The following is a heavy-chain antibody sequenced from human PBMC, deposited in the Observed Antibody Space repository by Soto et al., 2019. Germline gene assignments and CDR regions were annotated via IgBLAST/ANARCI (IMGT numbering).Heavy chain of an antibody. CDR1: GFTFSSYE. CDR2: ISSSGSTI. D-gene: IGHD6-6*01. V-gene: IGHV3-48*03. CDR3: AKFSSIAAPVDY. J-gene: IGHJ4*02. Sequence: EVQLVESGGGLVQPGGSLRLSCAASGFTFSSYEMNWVRQAPGKGLEWVSYISSSGSTIYYADSVKGRFTISRDNAKNSLYLQMNSLRAEDTAVYYCAKFSSIAAPVDYWGQGTLVTVSS.